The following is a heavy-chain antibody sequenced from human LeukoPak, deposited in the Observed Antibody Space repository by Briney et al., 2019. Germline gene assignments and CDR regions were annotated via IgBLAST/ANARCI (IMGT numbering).Heavy chain of an antibody. V-gene: IGHV3-33*06. CDR1: GFTFYMYA. Sequence: PGGSLRLSCQASGFTFYMYAMSWVRQAPGKGLEWVAVIWYDGSNKYYGDSVKGRFSISRDNSKNTMYLQMDSLRAEDTAVYYCAKDRGKWTFDIWGQGTMVTVSS. D-gene: IGHD3-10*01. CDR2: IWYDGSNK. CDR3: AKDRGKWTFDI. J-gene: IGHJ3*02.